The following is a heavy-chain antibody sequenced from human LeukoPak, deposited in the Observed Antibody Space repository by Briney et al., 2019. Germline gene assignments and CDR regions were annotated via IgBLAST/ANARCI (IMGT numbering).Heavy chain of an antibody. V-gene: IGHV1-2*02. D-gene: IGHD1-26*01. CDR3: ARDSGSYYFTGDY. Sequence: GASVKVSCKASGYTFTGYYMHWVRHAPGQGREWMGWINPNSGGTNYAQKFQGRVTMTRDTSISTDYIELSRLRSDDTAVYYCARDSGSYYFTGDYWGQGTLVTVSS. J-gene: IGHJ4*02. CDR2: INPNSGGT. CDR1: GYTFTGYY.